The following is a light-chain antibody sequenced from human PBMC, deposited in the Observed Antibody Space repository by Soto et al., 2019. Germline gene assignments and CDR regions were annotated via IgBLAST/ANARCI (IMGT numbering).Light chain of an antibody. Sequence: QSVLTQPASVSGSPGQSITISCTGTSSDVGGYNYVSWYQLHPGKAPKLIIYEVSNRPSGVSNRFSGSKPGNTASLTISGLQAEDEADYYCNSYTSSTAYVFGTGTKVTVL. J-gene: IGLJ1*01. V-gene: IGLV2-14*01. CDR2: EVS. CDR3: NSYTSSTAYV. CDR1: SSDVGGYNY.